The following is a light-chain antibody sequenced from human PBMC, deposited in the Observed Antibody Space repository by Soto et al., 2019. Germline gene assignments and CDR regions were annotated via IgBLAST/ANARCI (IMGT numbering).Light chain of an antibody. CDR2: DTS. J-gene: IGLJ3*02. CDR1: XXAVTSGHY. CDR3: LLSYSGARV. V-gene: IGLV7-46*01. Sequence: QAVVTXEPSLTVSPGGXVTXXXGXXXXAVTSGHYPYWFQQKPGQAPRTLIYDTSNKHSWTPARFSGSLLGGKAALTLSGAQPEDEAEYYCLLSYSGARVFGGGTKLTVL.